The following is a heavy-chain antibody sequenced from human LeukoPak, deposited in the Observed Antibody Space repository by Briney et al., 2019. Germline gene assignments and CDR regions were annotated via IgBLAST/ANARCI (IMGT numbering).Heavy chain of an antibody. J-gene: IGHJ4*02. CDR2: ISYSGNT. CDR1: GGSISSSIYY. D-gene: IGHD6-13*01. Sequence: SETLSLTCTVSGGSISSSIYYWGWIRQPPGKGLEWIGTISYSGNTYYNSFLRSRVTMSVDTSKNQFSLKLRSVTAADTAVYYCARRTAAAGHDYWGQGTLVTVSS. CDR3: ARRTAAAGHDY. V-gene: IGHV4-39*01.